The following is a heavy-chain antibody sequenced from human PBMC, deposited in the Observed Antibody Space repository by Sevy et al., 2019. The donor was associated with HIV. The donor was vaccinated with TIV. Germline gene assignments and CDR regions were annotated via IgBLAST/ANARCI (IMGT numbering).Heavy chain of an antibody. D-gene: IGHD3-22*01. Sequence: GGSLRLSCAASGFTFSSYSMNWVRQAPGKGLEWVSSISSSSSYKYYADSVKGRFTISRDNAKKSLYLQMNSLRAEDTAVYYCARNLMIVGGDFDYWGQGTLVTVSS. CDR1: GFTFSSYS. CDR2: ISSSSSYK. V-gene: IGHV3-21*01. CDR3: ARNLMIVGGDFDY. J-gene: IGHJ4*02.